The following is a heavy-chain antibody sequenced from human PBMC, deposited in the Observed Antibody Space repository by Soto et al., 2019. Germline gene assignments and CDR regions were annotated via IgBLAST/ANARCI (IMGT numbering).Heavy chain of an antibody. CDR3: AKDNPPVGYCSGGSCYPYPYYYYYGMDV. Sequence: PGGSLRLSCAASGFTFSSYGMHWVRQAPGKGLEWVAVISYDGSNKYYADSVKGRFTISRDNSKNTLYLQMNSLRAEDTAVYYCAKDNPPVGYCSGGSCYPYPYYYYYGMDVWGQGTTVTVSS. J-gene: IGHJ6*02. D-gene: IGHD2-15*01. CDR2: ISYDGSNK. CDR1: GFTFSSYG. V-gene: IGHV3-30*18.